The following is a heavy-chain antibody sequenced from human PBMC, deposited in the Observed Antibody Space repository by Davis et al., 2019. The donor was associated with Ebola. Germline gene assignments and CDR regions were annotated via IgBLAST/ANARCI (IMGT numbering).Heavy chain of an antibody. J-gene: IGHJ4*02. CDR3: ARGRYTTSSLDY. D-gene: IGHD6-6*01. CDR2: INPNDGRT. Sequence: ASVKVSCKASGYTFTNYYMHWVRQAPGQGLEWMGMINPNDGRTIYAQKFQARVTMTTETSTSTAYMELRSLRSDDTAVYYCARGRYTTSSLDYWGQGTLVTVSS. CDR1: GYTFTNYY. V-gene: IGHV1-46*01.